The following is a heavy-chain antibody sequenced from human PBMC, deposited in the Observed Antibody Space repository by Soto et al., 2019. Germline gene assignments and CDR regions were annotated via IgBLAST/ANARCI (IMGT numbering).Heavy chain of an antibody. D-gene: IGHD4-17*01. V-gene: IGHV4-59*08. CDR3: ASYSTGDYEHRIPRYFDY. J-gene: IGHJ4*02. CDR2: IYYSGST. CDR1: GGSISSYY. Sequence: SETLSLTCTVSGGSISSYYWSWIRQPPGKGLEWIGYIYYSGSTNYNPSLKSRVTISVDTSKNQFSLKLSSVTAADTAVYYCASYSTGDYEHRIPRYFDYWGQGTLVTVSS.